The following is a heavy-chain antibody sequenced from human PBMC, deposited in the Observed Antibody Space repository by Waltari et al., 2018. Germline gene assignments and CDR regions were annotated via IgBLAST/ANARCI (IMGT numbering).Heavy chain of an antibody. D-gene: IGHD6-19*01. Sequence: EVRLLESGGGLVQPGGSLSLSCAASGITIVDYAMNWARQAPGRGPEWVASISGGGRGTYYADSVKGRFTISRDTSTNTVYLQLNSLRAEDTAVYYCLKPHVVVAGVDAFDVWGPGTLVTVSS. J-gene: IGHJ3*01. CDR2: ISGGGRGT. CDR3: LKPHVVVAGVDAFDV. V-gene: IGHV3-23*01. CDR1: GITIVDYA.